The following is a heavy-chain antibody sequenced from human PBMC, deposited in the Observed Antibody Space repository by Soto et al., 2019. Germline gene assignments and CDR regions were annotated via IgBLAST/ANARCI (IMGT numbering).Heavy chain of an antibody. Sequence: GGSLRLSCAASGFTFSSYAMSWVRQAPGKGLEWVSAISGSGGSTYYADSVKGRFTISRDNSKNTLYLQMNSLRAEDTAVYYCAKDPTVRGVIISHFDYWGQGPRSPSPQ. CDR1: GFTFSSYA. D-gene: IGHD3-10*01. V-gene: IGHV3-23*01. CDR3: AKDPTVRGVIISHFDY. CDR2: ISGSGGST. J-gene: IGHJ4*02.